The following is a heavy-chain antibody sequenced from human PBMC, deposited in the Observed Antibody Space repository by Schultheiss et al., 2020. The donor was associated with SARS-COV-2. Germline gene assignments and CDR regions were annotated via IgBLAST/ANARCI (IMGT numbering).Heavy chain of an antibody. CDR3: AKAFMGQWLVPFDY. CDR2: IYPGDSDT. D-gene: IGHD6-19*01. CDR1: GYSFTSYW. V-gene: IGHV5-51*01. J-gene: IGHJ4*02. Sequence: GGSLRLSCKGSGYSFTSYWIGWVRQMLGKGLEWMGIIYPGDSDTRYSPSFQGQVTISADKSISTAYLQWSSLKASDTAMYYCAKAFMGQWLVPFDYWGQGAVVTGSS.